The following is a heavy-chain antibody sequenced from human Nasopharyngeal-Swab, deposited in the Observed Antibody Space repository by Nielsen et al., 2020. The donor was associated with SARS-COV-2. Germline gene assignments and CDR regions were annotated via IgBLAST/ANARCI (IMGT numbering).Heavy chain of an antibody. CDR1: GFTFTTYS. Sequence: SCAASGFTFTTYSMTWVRQAPGQGLEWVANVKQDGGGKFYLDSVKGRFTISRDNAKSSLYLQMTSLRAEDTAVYYCVRDESGAFDIWGQGTMVTVSS. V-gene: IGHV3-7*01. CDR2: VKQDGGGK. CDR3: VRDESGAFDI. D-gene: IGHD3-10*01. J-gene: IGHJ3*02.